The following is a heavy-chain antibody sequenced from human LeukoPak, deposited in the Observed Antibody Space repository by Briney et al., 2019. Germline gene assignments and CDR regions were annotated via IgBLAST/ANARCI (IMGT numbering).Heavy chain of an antibody. Sequence: GGSLRLSCAASGFTFSNAWMSWVRQAPGKGLEWVGRIKSKTDGGTTDYAAPVKGGFTISRDDSKNTLYLQMNSLKTEDTAVYYCTTLLWFGELLSDYWGQGTLVTVSS. CDR2: IKSKTDGGTT. D-gene: IGHD3-10*01. V-gene: IGHV3-15*01. J-gene: IGHJ4*02. CDR3: TTLLWFGELLSDY. CDR1: GFTFSNAW.